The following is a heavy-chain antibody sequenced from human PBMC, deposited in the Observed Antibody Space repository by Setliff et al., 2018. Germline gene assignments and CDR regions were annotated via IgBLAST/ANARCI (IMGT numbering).Heavy chain of an antibody. Sequence: GGSLRLSCAASGFTFSTYAMGWVRQAPGKGLEWVSSIRGSGGTMKYADSVKGRFTISRDNSKNTLYLQMNSLRAEDTAVYFCSKGEYYYDSSGWAFYYYYMDVWGKGTTVTVSS. CDR1: GFTFSTYA. D-gene: IGHD3-22*01. J-gene: IGHJ6*03. CDR3: SKGEYYYDSSGWAFYYYYMDV. CDR2: IRGSGGTM. V-gene: IGHV3-23*01.